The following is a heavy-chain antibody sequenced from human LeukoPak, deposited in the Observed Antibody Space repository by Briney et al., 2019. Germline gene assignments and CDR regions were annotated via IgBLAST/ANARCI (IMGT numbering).Heavy chain of an antibody. D-gene: IGHD4-23*01. V-gene: IGHV4-59*08. CDR1: GGSISSYY. CDR2: IYYSGST. Sequence: PSETLSLTCTVSGGSISSYYWSWIRQPPGKGLEWIGYIYYSGSTNYNPSLKSRVTISVDTSKNQFSLKLSSVTAADTAVYYCASADYGGNFFDCWGQGTLVTVSS. CDR3: ASADYGGNFFDC. J-gene: IGHJ4*02.